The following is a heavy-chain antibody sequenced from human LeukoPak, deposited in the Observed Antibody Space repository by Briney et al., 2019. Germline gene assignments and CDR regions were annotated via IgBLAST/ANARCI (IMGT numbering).Heavy chain of an antibody. CDR3: ARDRMGYCSSTSCFRFDP. CDR2: IKQDGSEK. CDR1: GFTFSSYW. Sequence: GGSLRLSCAASGFTFSSYWMSWVRQAPGKGLEWVANIKQDGSEKYYVDSVKGRFTISRDNAKDSLYLQMNSLRAEDTAVYYCARDRMGYCSSTSCFRFDPWGQGTLVTVSS. D-gene: IGHD2-2*01. J-gene: IGHJ5*02. V-gene: IGHV3-7*01.